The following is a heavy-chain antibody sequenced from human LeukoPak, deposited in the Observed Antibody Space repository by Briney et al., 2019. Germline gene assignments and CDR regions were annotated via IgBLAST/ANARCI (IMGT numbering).Heavy chain of an antibody. V-gene: IGHV4-39*01. CDR3: ARYYYDSSGYYYADY. CDR1: GGSISSSSYY. Sequence: SETLSLTCTVSGGSISSSSYYWGWIRQPPGKGLEWFGSLYYTGSTYYNPSLKSRVTISVDTSKNQFSLKLSSVTAADTAVYYCARYYYDSSGYYYADYWGQGTLVTVSS. D-gene: IGHD3-22*01. J-gene: IGHJ4*02. CDR2: LYYTGST.